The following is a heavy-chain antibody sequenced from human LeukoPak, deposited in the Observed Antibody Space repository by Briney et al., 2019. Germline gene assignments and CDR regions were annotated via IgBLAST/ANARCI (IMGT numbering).Heavy chain of an antibody. CDR1: GFRFSSYS. J-gene: IGHJ4*02. Sequence: GGSLRLSCAASGFRFSSYSMNWVRQAPGKGLEWVSFISSSSSYIYYADSVKGRFTISRDNAKNSLYLQMNSLRTEDTAVYFCARDSYSSSRNDYWGQGTLVTVSS. CDR3: ARDSYSSSRNDY. D-gene: IGHD6-13*01. CDR2: ISSSSSYI. V-gene: IGHV3-21*01.